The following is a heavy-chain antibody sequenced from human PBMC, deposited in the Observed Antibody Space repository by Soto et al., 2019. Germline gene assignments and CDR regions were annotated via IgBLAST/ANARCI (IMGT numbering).Heavy chain of an antibody. J-gene: IGHJ4*02. Sequence: QVQLVESGGGVVQPGRSLRLSCAASGFTFSSYAMHWVRQAPGKGLEWVAVISYDGSNKYYADSVKGRFTISRDNSKNTPYLHMNSLRAQDTTLYYCARGNIVVVVAATWGSCDHWGQGTLVTVSS. V-gene: IGHV3-30-3*01. CDR1: GFTFSSYA. CDR3: ARGNIVVVVAATWGSCDH. CDR2: ISYDGSNK. D-gene: IGHD2-15*01.